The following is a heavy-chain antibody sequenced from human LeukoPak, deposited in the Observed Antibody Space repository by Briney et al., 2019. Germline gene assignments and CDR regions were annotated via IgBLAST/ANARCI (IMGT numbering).Heavy chain of an antibody. Sequence: PSETLSLTCTVSGGSISSYYWSWIRQPPGKGLEWIGYIYYSGSTNCNPSLKSRVTISVDTSKNQFSLKLSSVTAADTAVYFCATNRVGTYDRPFDIWGQGTMVTVSS. D-gene: IGHD1-26*01. V-gene: IGHV4-59*08. CDR1: GGSISSYY. CDR2: IYYSGST. J-gene: IGHJ3*02. CDR3: ATNRVGTYDRPFDI.